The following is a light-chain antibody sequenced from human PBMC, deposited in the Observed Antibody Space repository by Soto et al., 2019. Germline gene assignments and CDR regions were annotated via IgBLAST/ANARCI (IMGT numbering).Light chain of an antibody. Sequence: DIVMTQSPDSLAVSLGERSTINFNSIQSVIYSANNKNCLAWYQQRPGQPPKLLIYWASTRESGVPDRFSGSGSGTDFTLTISSLQAEDVAVYYCQQYLAIPRTFGQGTKVDIK. CDR3: QQYLAIPRT. CDR1: QSVIYSANNKNC. CDR2: WAS. J-gene: IGKJ1*01. V-gene: IGKV4-1*01.